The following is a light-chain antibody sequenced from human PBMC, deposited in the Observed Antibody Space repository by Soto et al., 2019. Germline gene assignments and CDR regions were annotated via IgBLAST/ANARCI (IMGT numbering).Light chain of an antibody. CDR3: QQYGVSPRT. Sequence: EIVITQSPATLSWAPVERATLSCRASQSVSSYLAWYQQKPGQAPSLLIYDASNRATGIPARFSGSGSGTDFSLTISRLEPEDFAVYYCQQYGVSPRTFGQGTKVDIK. CDR1: QSVSSY. V-gene: IGKV3-20*01. CDR2: DAS. J-gene: IGKJ1*01.